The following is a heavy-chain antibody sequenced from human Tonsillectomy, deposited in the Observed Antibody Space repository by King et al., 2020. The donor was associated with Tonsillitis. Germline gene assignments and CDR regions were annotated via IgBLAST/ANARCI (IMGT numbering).Heavy chain of an antibody. J-gene: IGHJ4*02. CDR1: GYTFTDYY. V-gene: IGHV1-2*02. CDR2: INSKSGGR. CDR3: ARGTKAGKVGY. Sequence: QLVQSGAEVKKPGASVKVSCQASGYTFTDYYMHWVRQAPGQGLEWMGWINSKSGGRNYAQKFDGRVTMTRDTAISTAYMELTRLKSNDTAVYYCARGTKAGKVGYWGQGPLVTVSS. D-gene: IGHD1-26*01.